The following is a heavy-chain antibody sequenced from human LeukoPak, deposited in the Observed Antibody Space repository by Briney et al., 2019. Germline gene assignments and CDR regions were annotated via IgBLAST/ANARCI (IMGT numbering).Heavy chain of an antibody. V-gene: IGHV3-48*03. J-gene: IGHJ6*04. CDR2: ISSSGSTI. CDR3: ARRGHSYGCGVVDV. D-gene: IGHD5-18*01. Sequence: GGSLRLSCAASGFTFSSYEMNWVRQAPGKGLEWVSYISSSGSTIYYADSVKGRFTISRDNAKNSLYLQMNSLRAEDTAVYYCARRGHSYGCGVVDVWGKGTTVTVSS. CDR1: GFTFSSYE.